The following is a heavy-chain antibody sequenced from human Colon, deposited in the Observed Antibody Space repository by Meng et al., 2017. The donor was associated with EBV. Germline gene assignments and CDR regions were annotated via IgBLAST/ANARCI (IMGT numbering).Heavy chain of an antibody. CDR1: GGSLSGAY. J-gene: IGHJ4*02. CDR2: VIHGGSP. V-gene: IGHV4-34*12. CDR3: ARRPTGIDY. Sequence: QVQLQESGPGLVTPSXTLSLTCAVNGGSLSGAYWNWIRQPPGKGLEWIGEVIHGGSPSYNPSLKSRVTISIDTSKNQLSLMLSSVTAADTAVYYCARRPTGIDYWGQGTLVTVSS. D-gene: IGHD2-8*02.